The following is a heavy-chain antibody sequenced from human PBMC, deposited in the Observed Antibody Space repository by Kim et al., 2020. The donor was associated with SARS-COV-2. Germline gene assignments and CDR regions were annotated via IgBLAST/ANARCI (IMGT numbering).Heavy chain of an antibody. D-gene: IGHD3-16*02. CDR3: ARHRNDFVWGSYRYGFDY. V-gene: IGHV4-39*01. Sequence: SETLSLTCTVSGGSISSSSHYWGWIRQPPGKGLEWIGSMYKSGSTYYNPSLKSRVNISVDTSKNQFSLKLSSVTAADTAVYYCARHRNDFVWGSYRYGFDYWGQGTLVTVSS. J-gene: IGHJ4*02. CDR1: GGSISSSSHY. CDR2: MYKSGST.